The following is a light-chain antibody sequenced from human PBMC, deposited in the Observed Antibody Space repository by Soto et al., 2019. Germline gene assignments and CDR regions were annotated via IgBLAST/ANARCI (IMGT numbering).Light chain of an antibody. J-gene: IGKJ3*01. CDR2: AAS. CDR3: QQSYCSPLT. Sequence: DIQMTQSPSSLYASVGDRVTITCRASQSISSYLNWYQQKPGKAPMLLIYAASSLQSGVPSRFSGSGSGTDFPLIISSLQPEDFSNDYYQQSYCSPLTCGAETSVDI. CDR1: QSISSY. V-gene: IGKV1-39*01.